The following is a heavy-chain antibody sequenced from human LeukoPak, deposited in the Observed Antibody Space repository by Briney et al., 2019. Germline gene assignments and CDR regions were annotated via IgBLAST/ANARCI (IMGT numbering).Heavy chain of an antibody. V-gene: IGHV3-66*02. J-gene: IGHJ1*01. CDR2: LFSDRRT. CDR1: GFTFSSYW. Sequence: GGSLGLSCAASGFTFSSYWMSWVRQAPGKGLQWVAILFSDRRTFYADTVKGRFTVSRDNSKNTLYLQMNSLRPEDTAVYYCAKDVVIGASYDYGDYIPLPHWGQGTLVTVSS. CDR3: AKDVVIGASYDYGDYIPLPH. D-gene: IGHD4-17*01.